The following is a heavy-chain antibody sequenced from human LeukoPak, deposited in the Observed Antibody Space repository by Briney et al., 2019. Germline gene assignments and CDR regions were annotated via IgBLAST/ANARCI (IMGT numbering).Heavy chain of an antibody. CDR2: MNPNSGNT. CDR3: ARGPAVTIFGVVIMALDY. Sequence: GASVKVSCKASGYTFTSYDINWVRQATGQGLEWMGWMNPNSGNTGYAQKFQGRVTITRDTSASTAYMELSSLRSEDMAVYYCARGPAVTIFGVVIMALDYWGQGTLVTVSS. D-gene: IGHD3-3*01. J-gene: IGHJ4*02. CDR1: GYTFTSYD. V-gene: IGHV1-8*01.